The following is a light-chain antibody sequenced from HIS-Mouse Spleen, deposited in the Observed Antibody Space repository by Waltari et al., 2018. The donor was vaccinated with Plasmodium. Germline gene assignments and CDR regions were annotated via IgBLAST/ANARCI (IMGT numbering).Light chain of an antibody. V-gene: IGLV5-45*03. CDR3: MIWHSSAWV. Sequence: QAVLTQPSSLSASPGASASLTCTLRSGINVGTYRITWYQQKPGSPPQYLLRYKADSDKQQGSGVPSRFSGSKEASANAGILLISGLQSEDEADYYCMIWHSSAWVFGGGTKLTVL. CDR2: YKADSDK. J-gene: IGLJ3*02. CDR1: SGINVGTYR.